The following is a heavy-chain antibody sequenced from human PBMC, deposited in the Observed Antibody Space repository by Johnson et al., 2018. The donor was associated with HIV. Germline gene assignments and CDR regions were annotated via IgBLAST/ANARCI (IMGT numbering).Heavy chain of an antibody. D-gene: IGHD6-13*01. V-gene: IGHV3-30*02. Sequence: QVQLVESGGGVVRPGGSLRLSCAASGFTFDDYGMSWVRQAPGKGLEWVAVIWYDGSNKYYADSVKGRFTISRDNSKNTLYLQMNSLRAEDTAVYYCAKSEMAAAVPDAFDIWGQGTMVTVSS. J-gene: IGHJ3*02. CDR3: AKSEMAAAVPDAFDI. CDR2: IWYDGSNK. CDR1: GFTFDDYG.